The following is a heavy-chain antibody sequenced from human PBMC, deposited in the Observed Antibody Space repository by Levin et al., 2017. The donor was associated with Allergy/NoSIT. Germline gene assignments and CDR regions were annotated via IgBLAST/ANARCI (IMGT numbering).Heavy chain of an antibody. CDR1: GFTFSSYW. D-gene: IGHD3-22*01. J-gene: IGHJ4*02. CDR3: AREVTMMTPPFDY. CDR2: IKQDGSEK. Sequence: GESLKISCAASGFTFSSYWMSWVRQAPGKGLEWVANIKQDGSEKYYVDSVKGRFTISRDNAKNSLYLQMNSLRAEDTAVYYCAREVTMMTPPFDYWGQGTLVTVSS. V-gene: IGHV3-7*01.